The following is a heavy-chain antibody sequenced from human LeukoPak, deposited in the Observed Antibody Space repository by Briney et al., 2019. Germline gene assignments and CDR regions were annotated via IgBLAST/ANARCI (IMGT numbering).Heavy chain of an antibody. Sequence: SETLSLTCTVSGSSVSSGTHYWNWIRQPAEKGREWIGRIYTSGRTNYNPSLKSRVTISVDTSKNQFSLKLTSVTAADTAVYYCASQTLTDDAFDIWGQGTMVTVSS. V-gene: IGHV4-61*02. CDR3: ASQTLTDDAFDI. J-gene: IGHJ3*02. D-gene: IGHD1-20*01. CDR2: IYTSGRT. CDR1: GSSVSSGTHY.